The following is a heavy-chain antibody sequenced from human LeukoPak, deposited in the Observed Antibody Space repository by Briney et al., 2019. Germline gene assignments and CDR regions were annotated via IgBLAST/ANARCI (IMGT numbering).Heavy chain of an antibody. Sequence: PGGSLRLSCAVSGFTFSSYGMSWVRQAPGKGLEWVSVIRASGDTTYYADSVKGRFTISRDNSKSTLYLQMNSLRAEDTAVYYCARSYSGSFLYWGQGSLVTVSS. CDR1: GFTFSSYG. V-gene: IGHV3-23*01. CDR3: ARSYSGSFLY. J-gene: IGHJ1*01. CDR2: IRASGDTT. D-gene: IGHD1-26*01.